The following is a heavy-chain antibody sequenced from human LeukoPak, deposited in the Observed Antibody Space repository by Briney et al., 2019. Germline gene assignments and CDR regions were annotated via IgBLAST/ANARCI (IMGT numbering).Heavy chain of an antibody. J-gene: IGHJ4*02. CDR1: GFTFSSYW. CDR3: ARGYSSNYRVDY. V-gene: IGHV3-74*01. CDR2: INNEESST. D-gene: IGHD6-13*01. Sequence: PGGSLRLSCAASGFTFSSYWMHWVRQAPGKGLVWVSRINNEESSTTYADSVKGRFTISRDNAKNTLYLQTNSLRAEDTAVYYCARGYSSNYRVDYWGQGTLVTVSS.